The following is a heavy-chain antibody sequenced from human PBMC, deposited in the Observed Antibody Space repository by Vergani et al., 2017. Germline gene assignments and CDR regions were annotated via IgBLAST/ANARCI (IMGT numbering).Heavy chain of an antibody. J-gene: IGHJ5*02. CDR1: GYSITNYW. CDR3: AKTHDFSSLYSSYNWFDP. D-gene: IGHD3-3*01. V-gene: IGHV5-51*03. Sequence: EVQLVQSGAEVKKPGESLKISCQGSGYSITNYWIAWVRQRPGKGLEWMGIIYAGDSDVRYSPSFQGQVTISVDKSLSTAYLQWSSLKASDTATYYCAKTHDFSSLYSSYNWFDPWGQGTQVTFSS. CDR2: IYAGDSDV.